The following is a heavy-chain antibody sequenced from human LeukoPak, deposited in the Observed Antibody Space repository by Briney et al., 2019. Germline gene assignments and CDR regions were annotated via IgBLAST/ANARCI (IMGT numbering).Heavy chain of an antibody. CDR1: GGSISDNY. V-gene: IGHV4-4*07. J-gene: IGHJ5*01. Sequence: SETLSLTCIVSGGSISDNYWSWIRQPAGKGLEWIGQIYSTGRINYSPSLKSRVTMSVDTSKNHFSLTLTSVSAADTAVYYCARGGAMTGYYDSWGQGTLVTVSS. D-gene: IGHD3-9*01. CDR2: IYSTGRI. CDR3: ARGGAMTGYYDS.